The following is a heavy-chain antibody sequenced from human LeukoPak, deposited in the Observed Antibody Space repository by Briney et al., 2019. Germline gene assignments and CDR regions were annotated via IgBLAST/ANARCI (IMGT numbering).Heavy chain of an antibody. D-gene: IGHD2-2*01. Sequence: ASVKVSCKASGYTFTNYDINWVRQATGQGLEWMGYKNPNSGNSAYAQKFQGRVTMTRDTSISTAYMELTRLTSDDTAVYYCARRQLLWSIDYWGQGTLVTVSS. CDR3: ARRQLLWSIDY. CDR1: GYTFTNYD. CDR2: KNPNSGNS. V-gene: IGHV1-8*01. J-gene: IGHJ4*02.